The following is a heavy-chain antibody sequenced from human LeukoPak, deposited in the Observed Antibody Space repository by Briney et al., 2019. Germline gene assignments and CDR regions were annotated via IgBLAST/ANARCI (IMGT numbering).Heavy chain of an antibody. J-gene: IGHJ1*01. D-gene: IGHD4-17*01. CDR1: GFTLSSYS. V-gene: IGHV3-21*04. CDR3: VRDFSTVTTAYLHH. Sequence: PGGSLRLSCAASGFTLSSYSMNWVRQAPGKGGEWVSSISSSSRHIYYADSVKGRFTIFRDDAKNSLFLQMDSLRVEDTAMYYCVRDFSTVTTAYLHHWRQGTLLTVSS. CDR2: ISSSSRHI.